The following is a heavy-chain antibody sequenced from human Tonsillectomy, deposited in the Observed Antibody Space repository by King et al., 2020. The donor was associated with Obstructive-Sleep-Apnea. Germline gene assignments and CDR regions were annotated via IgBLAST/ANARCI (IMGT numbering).Heavy chain of an antibody. Sequence: QLQESGPGLVKPSETLSLTCTVSGGSISSSSYYWGWIRQPPGKGLEWIGSIYYSGSTYYNPSLKSRVTISVDTSKNQFSLKLSSVTAADTAVYYCAREDIAAAGTQPGIDYWGQGTLVTVSS. CDR1: GGSISSSSYY. J-gene: IGHJ4*02. D-gene: IGHD6-13*01. V-gene: IGHV4-39*07. CDR3: AREDIAAAGTQPGIDY. CDR2: IYYSGST.